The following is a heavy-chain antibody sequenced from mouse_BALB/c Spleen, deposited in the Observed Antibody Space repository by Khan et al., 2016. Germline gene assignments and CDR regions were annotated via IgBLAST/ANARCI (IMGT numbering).Heavy chain of an antibody. CDR2: ISYSGIT. CDR3: AREYGNYGPEFDY. V-gene: IGHV3-2*02. J-gene: IGHJ3*01. CDR1: GYSITSDYA. D-gene: IGHD2-10*02. Sequence: EVQLQESGPGLVKPSQSLSLTCTVTGYSITSDYAWNWIRQFPGNKLEWVGYISYSGITIYNPSLKSRILIKRDTSKNQFFLQLNSVTTEDTGTYDCAREYGNYGPEFDYWIQPTLSTVSA.